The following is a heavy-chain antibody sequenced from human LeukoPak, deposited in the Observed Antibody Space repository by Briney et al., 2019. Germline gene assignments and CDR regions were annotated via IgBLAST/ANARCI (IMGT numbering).Heavy chain of an antibody. CDR3: AKVWTVQTRVVGYGMDV. D-gene: IGHD2-15*01. CDR2: INAGGGST. Sequence: EPGGSLRLSCAASGFTFSYYAMSWVRQAPGKGLEWVSGINAGGGSTDYADSVKGRFTISRDNSKNTLYLQMNSLRAEDTAIYYCAKVWTVQTRVVGYGMDVWGQGTTLTVSS. J-gene: IGHJ6*02. V-gene: IGHV3-23*01. CDR1: GFTFSYYA.